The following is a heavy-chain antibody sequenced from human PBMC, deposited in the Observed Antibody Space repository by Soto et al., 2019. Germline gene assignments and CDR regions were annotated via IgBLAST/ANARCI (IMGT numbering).Heavy chain of an antibody. CDR3: ASHGQSIGDSAGMGF. CDR2: IIPIFGTA. D-gene: IGHD6-6*01. Sequence: QVQLVQSGAEVKKPGSSVKVSCKASGGTFSSYAISWVRQAPGQGLEWMGGIIPIFGTANYAQKFQGRVTITADESTSPAYMELRSLRSEDTAVYYCASHGQSIGDSAGMGFWGQGTTVTVSS. V-gene: IGHV1-69*12. J-gene: IGHJ6*02. CDR1: GGTFSSYA.